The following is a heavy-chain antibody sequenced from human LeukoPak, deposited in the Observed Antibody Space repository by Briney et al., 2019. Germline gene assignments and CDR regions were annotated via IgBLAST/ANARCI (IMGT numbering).Heavy chain of an antibody. CDR3: AGQVVKITIFGVVKAAFDY. CDR1: GGSISSYY. Sequence: SETLSLTCTVSGGSISSYYWSWIRQPAGQGLEWIGRIYTSGSTNYNPSLKSRVTMSVDTSKNQFSLKLSSVTAADTAVYYCAGQVVKITIFGVVKAAFDYWGQGTLVTVSS. J-gene: IGHJ4*02. V-gene: IGHV4-4*07. CDR2: IYTSGST. D-gene: IGHD3-3*01.